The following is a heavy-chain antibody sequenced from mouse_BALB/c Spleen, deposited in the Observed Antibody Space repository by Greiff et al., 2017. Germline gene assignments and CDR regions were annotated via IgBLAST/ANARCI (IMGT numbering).Heavy chain of an antibody. Sequence: EVQLQQSGPGLVKPSQSLSLTCSVTGYSITSGYYWNWIRQFPGNKLEWMGYISYDGSNNYNPSLKNRISITRDTSKNQFFLKLNSVTTEDTATYYCAREGGYPLYAMDYWGQGTSVTVSS. CDR3: AREGGYPLYAMDY. CDR2: ISYDGSN. V-gene: IGHV3-6*02. J-gene: IGHJ4*01. D-gene: IGHD2-2*01. CDR1: GYSITSGYY.